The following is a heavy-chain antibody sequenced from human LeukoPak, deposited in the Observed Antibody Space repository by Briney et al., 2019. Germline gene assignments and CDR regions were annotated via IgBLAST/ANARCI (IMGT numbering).Heavy chain of an antibody. CDR3: AREAYCSSTSCYSGAFDI. CDR2: INHSGST. V-gene: IGHV4-34*01. D-gene: IGHD2-2*01. Sequence: SETLSLTCAVYGGSFSGYYWSWIRQPPGKGLEWIGEINHSGSTNYNPPLKSRVTISVDTSKNQFSLKLSSVTAADTAVYYCAREAYCSSTSCYSGAFDIWGQGTMVTVSS. CDR1: GGSFSGYY. J-gene: IGHJ3*02.